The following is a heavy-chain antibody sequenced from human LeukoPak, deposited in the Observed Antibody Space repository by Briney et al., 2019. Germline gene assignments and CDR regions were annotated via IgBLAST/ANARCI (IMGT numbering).Heavy chain of an antibody. CDR2: ISSSSSTI. V-gene: IGHV3-48*01. CDR3: ARGARIVVVPAAYFDY. D-gene: IGHD2-2*01. Sequence: AGGSLRLSCAASGFTFSSYSMNWVRQAPGKGLEWVSYISSSSSTIYYADSVKGRFTISRDNAKNSLYLQMNSLRAEDTAVYYCARGARIVVVPAAYFDYWGQGTLVTVSS. CDR1: GFTFSSYS. J-gene: IGHJ4*02.